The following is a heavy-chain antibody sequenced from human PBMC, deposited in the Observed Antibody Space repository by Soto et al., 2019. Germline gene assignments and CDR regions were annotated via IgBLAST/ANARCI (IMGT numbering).Heavy chain of an antibody. CDR1: GFAIGRGYY. CDR3: AREKVGTTFFDN. D-gene: IGHD1-1*01. V-gene: IGHV4-38-2*02. CDR2: IYPSVSS. J-gene: IGHJ4*02. Sequence: SETLSLTCSVAGFAIGRGYYWIWVRQPPGKGLEWIGSIYPSVSSYHNPSLETRVRLSIDTSKNQFTLNLTSVTAADTALYYCAREKVGTTFFDNWGQGIQVTVSS.